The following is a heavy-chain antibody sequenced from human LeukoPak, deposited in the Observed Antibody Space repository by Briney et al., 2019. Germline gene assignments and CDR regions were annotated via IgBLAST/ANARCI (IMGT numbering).Heavy chain of an antibody. D-gene: IGHD2-8*01. V-gene: IGHV3-23*01. CDR2: ISNSGDYR. J-gene: IGHJ4*02. Sequence: GGSLRLSCVASGFPFRNYAMHWVRQAPGKGLEWVSSISNSGDYRKYADSVKGRFIISKDNSKNTLDLQMSSLRAEDTAVYYCAKDLGYFTTINCWLDYWGQGTLVTVSS. CDR3: AKDLGYFTTINCWLDY. CDR1: GFPFRNYA.